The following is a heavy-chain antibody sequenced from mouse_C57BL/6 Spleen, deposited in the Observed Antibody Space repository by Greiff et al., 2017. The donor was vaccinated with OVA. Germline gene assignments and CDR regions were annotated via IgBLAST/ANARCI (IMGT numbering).Heavy chain of an antibody. V-gene: IGHV1-54*01. Sequence: VKLMESGAELVRPGTSVKVSCKASGYAFTNYLIEWVKQRPGQGLEWIGVINPGSGGTNYNEKFKGKATLTADKSSSTAYMQLSSLTSEDSAVYFCARYYDYDGWDFDVWGTGTTVTVSS. CDR2: INPGSGGT. CDR1: GYAFTNYL. CDR3: ARYYDYDGWDFDV. J-gene: IGHJ1*03. D-gene: IGHD2-4*01.